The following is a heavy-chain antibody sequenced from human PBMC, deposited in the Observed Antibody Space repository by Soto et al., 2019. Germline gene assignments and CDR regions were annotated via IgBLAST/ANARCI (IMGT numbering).Heavy chain of an antibody. D-gene: IGHD3-10*01. CDR1: GFTFSDYA. CDR3: AKELLRLGESLERYFDY. CDR2: VSGCGGST. V-gene: IGHV3-23*01. Sequence: EVQLLESGGGLVQPGGPLRLSCAASGFTFSDYAMSWVRQAPGRGLEWVSGVSGCGGSTYCEDSVKGRFTISRDNSKNTLFLQLNSLRAEDTAVYYCAKELLRLGESLERYFDYWGQGTLVTVSS. J-gene: IGHJ4*02.